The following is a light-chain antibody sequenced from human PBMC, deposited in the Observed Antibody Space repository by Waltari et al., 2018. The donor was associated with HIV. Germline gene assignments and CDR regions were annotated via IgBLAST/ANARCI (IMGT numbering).Light chain of an antibody. V-gene: IGLV2-23*02. Sequence: QSALTQPASVSGSPGQSITISCTGTSSDVGGYNLVPWYQQHPGKAPKLMIYEVRKRPSGVSTRFSGSKSGNTASLTISGLQAEDEADYYCCAYAGSTTYVIFGGGTKLTVL. CDR3: CAYAGSTTYVI. CDR1: SSDVGGYNL. J-gene: IGLJ2*01. CDR2: EVR.